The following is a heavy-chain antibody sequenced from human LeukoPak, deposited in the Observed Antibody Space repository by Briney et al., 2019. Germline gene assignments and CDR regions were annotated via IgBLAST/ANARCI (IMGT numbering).Heavy chain of an antibody. CDR3: ASGPIVVVPAANSYGMDV. CDR2: IYSGGST. V-gene: IGHV3-53*01. CDR1: GFTVSSNY. Sequence: GGSLRPSCAASGFTVSSNYMSWVRQAPGKGREWVSVIYSGGSTYYADSVKGRFTISRDNSKNTLYLQMNSLRAEDTAVYYCASGPIVVVPAANSYGMDVWGKGTTVTVSS. D-gene: IGHD2-2*01. J-gene: IGHJ6*04.